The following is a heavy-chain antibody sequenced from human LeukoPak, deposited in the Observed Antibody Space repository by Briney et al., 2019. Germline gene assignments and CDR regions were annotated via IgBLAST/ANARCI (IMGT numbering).Heavy chain of an antibody. CDR3: ARDHDWAFDL. CDR1: GFPFGSYV. V-gene: IGHV3-48*02. CDR2: INHNAEMI. D-gene: IGHD3-9*01. J-gene: IGHJ4*02. Sequence: PGGSLRLSCEASGFPFGSYVMSWVRQAPGKGLEWIAYINHNAEMIFYPDFVKGRFTISRDNAKGSLYLQMNALRYEDTAIYYCARDHDWAFDLWGQGTLVTVSS.